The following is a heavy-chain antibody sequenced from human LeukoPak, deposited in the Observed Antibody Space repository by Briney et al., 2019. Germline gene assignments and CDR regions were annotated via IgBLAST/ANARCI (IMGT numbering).Heavy chain of an antibody. CDR1: GGSFSGYY. CDR3: ARVANVVVPAARYNWFDP. Sequence: PSETLSLTCAVYGGSFSGYYWSWIRQSPGKGLEWIGEINHSGSTNYNPSLKSRVTISVDTSKNQFSLKLSSVTAADTAVYYCARVANVVVPAARYNWFDPWGQGTLVTVSS. V-gene: IGHV4-34*01. J-gene: IGHJ5*02. CDR2: INHSGST. D-gene: IGHD2-2*01.